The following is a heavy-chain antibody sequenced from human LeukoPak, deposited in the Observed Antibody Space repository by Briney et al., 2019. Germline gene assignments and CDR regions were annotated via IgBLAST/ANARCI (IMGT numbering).Heavy chain of an antibody. CDR3: ARMRSRGFDY. CDR2: IYYSGST. V-gene: IGHV4-31*03. Sequence: SETLSLTCTVSGGSISSGGYYWSWIRQPPGKGLEWIGYIYYSGSTYYNPSLKSRVTISVDTSKNQFSLKLSSVTAADTAVYYCARMRSRGFDYWGRGTLVTVSS. J-gene: IGHJ4*02. CDR1: GGSISSGGYY. D-gene: IGHD3-10*01.